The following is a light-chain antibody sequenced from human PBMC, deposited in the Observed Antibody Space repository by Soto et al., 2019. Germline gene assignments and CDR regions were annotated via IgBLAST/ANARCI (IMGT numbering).Light chain of an antibody. J-gene: IGLJ3*02. CDR1: SSDVGSYNL. Sequence: SALTQPASVSGSPGQSITISCTGTSSDVGSYNLVSWYQQHPGKAPKLMIYEGSKRPSGVSNRFSGSKSGNTASLTISGLQAEDEADYYCCSYAGSSTLVFGGGTKLTV. CDR2: EGS. V-gene: IGLV2-23*01. CDR3: CSYAGSSTLV.